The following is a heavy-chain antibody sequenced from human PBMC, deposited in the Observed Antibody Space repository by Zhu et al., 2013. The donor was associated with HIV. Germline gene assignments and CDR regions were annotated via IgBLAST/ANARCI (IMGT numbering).Heavy chain of an antibody. CDR1: GVTFSRYA. Sequence: QVHLVQSGPEVKRPGSSVKVSCKASGVTFSRYAISWVRQVPGRGLEWMGGIIPLFGTTNFAQTFQGRVKITADKSTSTVYMELRGLKSEDTAVYYCATDGAVAAMGDWFDPWGQGTLVIVSS. V-gene: IGHV1-69*06. CDR3: ATDGAVAAMGDWFDP. J-gene: IGHJ5*02. CDR2: IIPLFGTT. D-gene: IGHD6-19*01.